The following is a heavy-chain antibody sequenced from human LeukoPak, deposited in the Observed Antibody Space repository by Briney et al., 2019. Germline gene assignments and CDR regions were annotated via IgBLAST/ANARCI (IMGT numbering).Heavy chain of an antibody. CDR2: VFYTGKT. CDR3: ARVFDS. CDR1: GGSVSTSDYY. V-gene: IGHV4-39*07. Sequence: PSETLSLTCTVSGGSVSTSDYYWGWIRQSPVKGLEWIGDVFYTGKTNYNPSLRGRATISIDTSKNQFSLKLSYVTAADSAVYYCARVFDSWGQGTLVTVSS. J-gene: IGHJ4*02.